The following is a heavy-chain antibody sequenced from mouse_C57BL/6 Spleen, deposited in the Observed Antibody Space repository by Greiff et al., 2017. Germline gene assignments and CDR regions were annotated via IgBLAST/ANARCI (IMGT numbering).Heavy chain of an antibody. CDR1: GYTFTSYW. CDR3: ARWGRHYDGRAMDY. V-gene: IGHV1-55*01. CDR2: IYPGSGST. J-gene: IGHJ4*01. Sequence: QVQLQQPGAELVKPGASVKMSCKASGYTFTSYWITWVKQRPGQGLEWIGDIYPGSGSTNYNEKFKSKATLTVDTSSSTAYMQLSSLTSEDSAVYYCARWGRHYDGRAMDYWGQGTSVTVSS. D-gene: IGHD1-1*01.